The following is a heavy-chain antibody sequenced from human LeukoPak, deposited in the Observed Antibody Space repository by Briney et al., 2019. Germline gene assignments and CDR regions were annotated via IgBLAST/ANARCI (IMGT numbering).Heavy chain of an antibody. J-gene: IGHJ4*02. CDR3: ARGVGLKYYVDS. Sequence: PSETLSLTCTVSGDGIHNFYCNWIRQPAGKGLEWIGRIYSTGSTNYNPSLRSRVTMSVDTSKNQFSLKLSSVAAADTAIYYCARGVGLKYYVDSWGQGTLVTVSS. D-gene: IGHD3-16*01. CDR2: IYSTGST. CDR1: GDGIHNFY. V-gene: IGHV4-4*07.